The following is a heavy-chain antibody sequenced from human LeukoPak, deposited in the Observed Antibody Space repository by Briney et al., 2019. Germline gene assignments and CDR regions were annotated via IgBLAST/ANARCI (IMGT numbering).Heavy chain of an antibody. CDR3: ARGSGYGPPLTY. CDR1: GFTFSDYY. V-gene: IGHV3-11*01. J-gene: IGHJ4*02. CDR2: ISGDGSNI. D-gene: IGHD4-17*01. Sequence: PGGSLRLSCTASGFTFSDYYLNWIRQAPGKGLEWVSKISGDGSNIAYADSVKGRFTISRDNAKNSRYLQMDSLRDEDTALYYCARGSGYGPPLTYWGQGALVLVSS.